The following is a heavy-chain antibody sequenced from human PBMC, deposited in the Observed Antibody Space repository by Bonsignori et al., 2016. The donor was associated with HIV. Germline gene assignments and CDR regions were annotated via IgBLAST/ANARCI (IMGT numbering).Heavy chain of an antibody. Sequence: RQAPGKGLEWIGYIYYSGSTNYNPSLKSRVTISVDTSKNQFSLKLSSVTAADTAVYYCARDPRSGGPWGQGTLVTVSS. V-gene: IGHV4-59*01. D-gene: IGHD3-16*01. CDR3: ARDPRSGGP. J-gene: IGHJ5*02. CDR2: IYYSGST.